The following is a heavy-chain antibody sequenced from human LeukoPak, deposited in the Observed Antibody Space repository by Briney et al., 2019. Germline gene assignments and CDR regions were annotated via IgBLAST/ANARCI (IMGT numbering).Heavy chain of an antibody. D-gene: IGHD3-22*01. CDR1: GYTFTSYG. Sequence: ASVKVSCKASGYTFTSYGISWVRQAPGQGLEWMGWISAYDGNTNYAQKLQGRVTMTTDKATSTAYMELRSLRSDDTAVYYCARAGYYDSSGYYSYYGMDVWGQGTTVTVSS. V-gene: IGHV1-18*01. J-gene: IGHJ6*02. CDR3: ARAGYYDSSGYYSYYGMDV. CDR2: ISAYDGNT.